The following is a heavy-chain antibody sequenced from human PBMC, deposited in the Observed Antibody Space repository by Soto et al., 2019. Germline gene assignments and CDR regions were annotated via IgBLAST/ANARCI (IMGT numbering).Heavy chain of an antibody. CDR1: GGSISSYY. V-gene: IGHV4-59*01. J-gene: IGHJ4*02. D-gene: IGHD5-18*01. CDR2: IYYSGST. Sequence: SETLSLTCTVSGGSISSYYWSWIRQPPGKGLEWIGYIYYSGSTNYNPSLKSRVTMSVDTSKNQFSLKLSSVTAADTAVYYCARDMERYSYGYSYVYWGQGTLVTVSS. CDR3: ARDMERYSYGYSYVY.